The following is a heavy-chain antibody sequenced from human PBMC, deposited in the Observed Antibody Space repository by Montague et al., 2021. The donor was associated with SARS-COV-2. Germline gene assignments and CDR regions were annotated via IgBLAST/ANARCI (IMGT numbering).Heavy chain of an antibody. J-gene: IGHJ5*02. V-gene: IGHV4-31*03. CDR1: GRPLNSDGYY. D-gene: IGHD4-11*01. CDR2: VYHTGRT. Sequence: TLSLTCTVSGRPLNSDGYYWTWIRQHPGKGLEWIGYVYHTGRTYYNPSLKSRVTMSIDMSKNQFSLNLTSVTAADTALYYCARDGHSNYNYIDPWGPGILVTVSS. CDR3: ARDGHSNYNYIDP.